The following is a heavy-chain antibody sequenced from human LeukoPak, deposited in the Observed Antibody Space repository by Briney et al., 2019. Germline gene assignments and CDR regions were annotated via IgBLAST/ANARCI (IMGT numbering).Heavy chain of an antibody. Sequence: GRCLRPSCTASGFTFSSPGMGWASHAPGKGLEWVSAIVPSGGSTFYADSGKGRSTLATDNSKNTLSMQMTSLRAEGTCISVCAREGYYDSRGHENCWGQGTLVTVSS. V-gene: IGHV3-23*01. CDR1: GFTFSSPG. J-gene: IGHJ4*02. CDR3: AREGYYDSRGHENC. CDR2: IVPSGGST. D-gene: IGHD3-22*01.